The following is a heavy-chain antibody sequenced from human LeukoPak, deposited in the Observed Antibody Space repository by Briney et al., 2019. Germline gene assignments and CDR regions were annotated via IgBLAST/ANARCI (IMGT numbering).Heavy chain of an antibody. J-gene: IGHJ4*02. V-gene: IGHV4-61*02. CDR3: ARDHYDFWSGSYYFDY. CDR2: IYTSGST. Sequence: PSETLSLTCTVSGGSISSGSYYWNWIRQPAGKGLEWIGRIYTSGSTNYNPSLKSRVTISVDTSKNQFSLKLSSVTAADTAVYYCARDHYDFWSGSYYFDYWGQGTLVTVSS. CDR1: GGSISSGSYY. D-gene: IGHD3-3*01.